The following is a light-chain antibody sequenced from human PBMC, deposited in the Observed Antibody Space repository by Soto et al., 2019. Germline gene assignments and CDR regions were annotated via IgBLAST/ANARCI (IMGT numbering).Light chain of an antibody. J-gene: IGKJ4*01. CDR2: GAS. CDR1: QSVGNNY. Sequence: EIVLTQSPGTLSLSPGEGATLSCRASQSVGNNYLAWYQQKPGQAPRLLIFGASSRATGIPDRFSGSGSGTDFPLPTTGLGLENFEVYYFRRLATPPPPSGGGTKGISN. CDR3: RRLATPPPP. V-gene: IGKV3-20*01.